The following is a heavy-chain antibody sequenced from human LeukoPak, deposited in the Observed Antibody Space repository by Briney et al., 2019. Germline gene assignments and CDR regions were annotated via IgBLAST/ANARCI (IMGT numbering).Heavy chain of an antibody. Sequence: GGSLRLSCAASGFTFSDYGMHWVRQAPGKGLEWVAVIWYDGSNKYYADSVKGRFTISRDNSRNTLYLQMNSLPAEDTAVYYCVRELPPVVQYYFDYWGPGTLVTVSS. J-gene: IGHJ4*02. CDR1: GFTFSDYG. CDR2: IWYDGSNK. CDR3: VRELPPVVQYYFDY. D-gene: IGHD3-22*01. V-gene: IGHV3-33*01.